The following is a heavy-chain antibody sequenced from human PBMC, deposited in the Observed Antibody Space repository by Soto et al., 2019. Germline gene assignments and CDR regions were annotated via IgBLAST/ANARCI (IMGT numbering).Heavy chain of an antibody. D-gene: IGHD6-19*01. CDR3: VKGWPWLVSHSVS. CDR2: ISGSGGST. J-gene: IGHJ4*02. V-gene: IGHV3-23*01. CDR1: GFILSRYA. Sequence: PGGYLRLPWAASGFILSRYAMSLGRQAPGKGLEWVSLISGSGGSTYYADSVKGRFTISRDNSKNTLYLQMNSLRAEDTAVYYCVKGWPWLVSHSVSWGEGPLVTVS.